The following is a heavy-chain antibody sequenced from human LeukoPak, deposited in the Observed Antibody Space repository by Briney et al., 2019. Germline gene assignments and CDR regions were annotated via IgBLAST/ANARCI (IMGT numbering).Heavy chain of an antibody. CDR2: ITNTGDST. D-gene: IGHD4-11*01. V-gene: IGHV3-23*01. CDR1: GFTFSSYA. CDR3: AKDPATATSMPGVLRY. J-gene: IGHJ4*02. Sequence: GGSLRLSCAASGFTFSSYAMSWVRQAPGKGLEWVSAITNTGDSTYYADSVKGRFTISRDNSKNTLYLQMSSLRAEDTAVYYCAKDPATATSMPGVLRYWGQGTLVTVSS.